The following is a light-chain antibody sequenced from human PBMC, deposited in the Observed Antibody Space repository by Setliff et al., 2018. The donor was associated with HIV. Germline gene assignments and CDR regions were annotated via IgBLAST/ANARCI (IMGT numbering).Light chain of an antibody. V-gene: IGLV2-14*03. Sequence: QSVLTQPAPVSGSPGQSITISCTGTSSDVGGYNYVSWYQQHPGKAPKLMIYDVSKRPSGVSNRFSGSKSGNTASLTISGLQAEDEADYYCTSYTSYSSVVFGGGTKVTVL. J-gene: IGLJ2*01. CDR2: DVS. CDR3: TSYTSYSSVV. CDR1: SSDVGGYNY.